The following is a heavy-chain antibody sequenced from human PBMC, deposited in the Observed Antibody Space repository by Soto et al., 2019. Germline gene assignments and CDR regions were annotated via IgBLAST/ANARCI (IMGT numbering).Heavy chain of an antibody. Sequence: GASVKVSCKASGYPFTRYAMHWVRQAPGQRLEWMGWINVGNGNPKYSQRFQGRVTITRDTSASTAYMELSSLTSEDTAVYYCAREDPRGSGWYHWFDPWGQGTLVTVSS. CDR1: GYPFTRYA. V-gene: IGHV1-3*01. CDR2: INVGNGNP. CDR3: AREDPRGSGWYHWFDP. D-gene: IGHD6-19*01. J-gene: IGHJ5*02.